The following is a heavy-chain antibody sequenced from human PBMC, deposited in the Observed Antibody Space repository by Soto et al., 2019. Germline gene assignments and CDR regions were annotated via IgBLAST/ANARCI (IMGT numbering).Heavy chain of an antibody. D-gene: IGHD3-22*01. V-gene: IGHV1-18*01. CDR3: ARDSSGYYRSDY. CDR2: ISAYNGNT. J-gene: IGHJ4*02. Sequence: ASVKVSRKASGYTFTSYGISWVRQAPGQGLEWMGWISAYNGNTNYAQKLQGRVTMTTDTSTSTAYMELRSLRSDDTAVYYCARDSSGYYRSDYWGQGTLVTVSS. CDR1: GYTFTSYG.